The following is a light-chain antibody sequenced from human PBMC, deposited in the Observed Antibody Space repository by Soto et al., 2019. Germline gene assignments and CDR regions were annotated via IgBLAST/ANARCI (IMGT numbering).Light chain of an antibody. CDR2: SNN. J-gene: IGLJ3*02. Sequence: QLVLTQPPSASGAPGQRVTISCSGSSSNMGSNTVHWYQQLPGTAPKLLVYSNNQRRSGVPDRFSGSKSGTSASLAISGLQSEDEAAYYCATWDDSLNGWVFGGGTKLTVL. CDR3: ATWDDSLNGWV. CDR1: SSNMGSNT. V-gene: IGLV1-44*01.